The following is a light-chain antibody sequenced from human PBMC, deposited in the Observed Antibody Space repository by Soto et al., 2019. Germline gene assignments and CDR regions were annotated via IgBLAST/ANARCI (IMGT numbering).Light chain of an antibody. CDR1: QTISSW. CDR3: QQSYNSPFT. CDR2: AAS. Sequence: DIQMTQSPSSLSASVGDRVTITCRASQTISSWLAWYQQKPGKAPILLIYAASNLQGGVPSRFSGSGSGTHFTLTISSLQPEDFATYYCQQSYNSPFTFGPGTKVDIK. V-gene: IGKV1-39*01. J-gene: IGKJ3*01.